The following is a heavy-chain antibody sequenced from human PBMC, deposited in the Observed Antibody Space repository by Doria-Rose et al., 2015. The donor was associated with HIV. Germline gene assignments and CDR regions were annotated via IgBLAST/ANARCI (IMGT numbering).Heavy chain of an antibody. D-gene: IGHD6-13*01. CDR3: ARIKSSRWYHKYYFDF. Sequence: QVQLVQSGPVLVKPTETLTLTCTVSGVSLSSPGIGVSWIRQPPGKALEWLANIFSDDERSYKTSLKSRLTIPRGTSKSQVVLTMTDMDPVDTATYYCARIKSSRWYHKYYFDFWGQGTLVIVSA. V-gene: IGHV2-26*01. CDR1: GVSLSSPGIG. J-gene: IGHJ4*02. CDR2: IFSDDER.